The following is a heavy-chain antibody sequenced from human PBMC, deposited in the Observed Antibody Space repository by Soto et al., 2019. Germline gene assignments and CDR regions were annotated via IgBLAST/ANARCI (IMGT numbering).Heavy chain of an antibody. CDR2: INTSGGST. CDR3: ANFYGGKCAPSSTIDP. J-gene: IGHJ5*02. V-gene: IGHV3-23*01. D-gene: IGHD2-15*01. CDR1: GFTFSTYA. Sequence: EVQLLESGGDLVQPGGSLRLSCAASGFTFSTYAMSWVRQAPGKGLEWVSTINTSGGSTYYADSVKGRFTISRDNSKNTGYLEMDSLGTEDTAVYYCANFYGGKCAPSSTIDPWGQGTVVTVSS.